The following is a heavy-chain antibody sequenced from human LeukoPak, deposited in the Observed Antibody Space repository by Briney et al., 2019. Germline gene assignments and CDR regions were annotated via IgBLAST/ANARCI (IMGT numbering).Heavy chain of an antibody. Sequence: SETLSLTCTVSGGSISSGSYYWSWIRQPAGKGLEWIGRIYTSGSTNYNPSLKSRVTISVDTPKNQFSLKLSSVTAADTAVYYCARDLYSSSWYPPRRIPRFFDYWGQGTLVTVSS. D-gene: IGHD6-13*01. CDR1: GGSISSGSYY. CDR2: IYTSGST. CDR3: ARDLYSSSWYPPRRIPRFFDY. V-gene: IGHV4-61*02. J-gene: IGHJ4*02.